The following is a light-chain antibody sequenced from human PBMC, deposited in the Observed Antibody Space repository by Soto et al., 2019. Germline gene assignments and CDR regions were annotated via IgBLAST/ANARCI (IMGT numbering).Light chain of an antibody. V-gene: IGLV1-44*01. Sequence: QSVLTQPPSASGTPGQRVTLSCSGSNSNIGSNTVNWYQQFPGAATKLLVYSSNLRPSGVPYRFSDSKSGTSASLASSGLESEDEYYYYCAAWDGSLNGGVFGGGTKLTVL. CDR1: NSNIGSNT. CDR3: AAWDGSLNGGV. J-gene: IGLJ3*02. CDR2: SSN.